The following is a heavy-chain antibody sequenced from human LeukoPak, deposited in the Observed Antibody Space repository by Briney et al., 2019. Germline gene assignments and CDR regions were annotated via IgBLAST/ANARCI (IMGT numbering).Heavy chain of an antibody. J-gene: IGHJ4*02. CDR3: AREPREYQLIDY. D-gene: IGHD2-2*01. V-gene: IGHV4-39*07. Sequence: PSETLSLTCTVSGGSISNSSYYWGWIRQPPGKGLEWIGSMYYSGSTYYNPSLKSRVTISVDTSKNQFSLKLSSVTAADTAVYYCAREPREYQLIDYWGQGTLVTVSS. CDR1: GGSISNSSYY. CDR2: MYYSGST.